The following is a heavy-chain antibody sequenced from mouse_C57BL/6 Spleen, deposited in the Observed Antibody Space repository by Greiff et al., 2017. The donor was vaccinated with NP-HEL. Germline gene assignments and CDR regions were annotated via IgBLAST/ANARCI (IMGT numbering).Heavy chain of an antibody. CDR1: GFTFSDYY. D-gene: IGHD2-1*01. CDR3: ARGDLLSPMDY. J-gene: IGHJ4*01. CDR2: INYDGSST. Sequence: DVMLVESEGGLVQPGSSMKLSCTASGFTFSDYYMAWVRQVPEKGLEWVANINYDGSSTYYLDSLKSRFIISRDNAKNILYLQMSSLKSEDTATYYCARGDLLSPMDYWGQGTSVTVSS. V-gene: IGHV5-16*01.